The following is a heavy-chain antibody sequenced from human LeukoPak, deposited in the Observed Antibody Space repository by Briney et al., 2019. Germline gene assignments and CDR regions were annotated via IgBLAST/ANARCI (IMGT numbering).Heavy chain of an antibody. V-gene: IGHV3-23*01. CDR3: AKDQGVRSYLPFPLWY. J-gene: IGHJ4*02. CDR1: GFTFSSYA. D-gene: IGHD3-16*02. CDR2: IDSSGGVT. Sequence: GGSLRLSCTASGFTFSSYAMTWVRQAPGKGLEWVSGIDSSGGVTYYADSVRGRFTISRDNSKNTLYLQMNDLRAEDTAVYYCAKDQGVRSYLPFPLWYWGQGTLVTVSS.